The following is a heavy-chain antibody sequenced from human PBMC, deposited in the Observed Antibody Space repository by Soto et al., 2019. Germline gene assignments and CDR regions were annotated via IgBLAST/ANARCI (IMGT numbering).Heavy chain of an antibody. CDR3: ARDSSGWYWYYFDY. CDR1: GGSISSYY. Sequence: QVQLQESGPGLVKPSETLSLTCTVSGGSISSYYWSWIRQPPGKGLEWIGYIYYSGSTNYNPSLKSRVTISADTSKNQFSLKLSSVTAADTAVYYCARDSSGWYWYYFDYWGQGTLVTVSS. J-gene: IGHJ4*02. CDR2: IYYSGST. D-gene: IGHD6-19*01. V-gene: IGHV4-59*01.